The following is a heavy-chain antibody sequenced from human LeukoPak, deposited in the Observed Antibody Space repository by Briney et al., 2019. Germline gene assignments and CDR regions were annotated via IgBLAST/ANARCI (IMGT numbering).Heavy chain of an antibody. J-gene: IGHJ4*02. CDR1: GFTFSSYT. CDR3: AKARLRFLEWLYFDY. Sequence: PGGSLRLSCAASGFTFSSYTLSWVRQAPGRGLEGVSGISGSGGSTYYADSVKGRFTISRDNSKNTLYLQMNSLRAEDTAVYYCAKARLRFLEWLYFDYWGQGTLVTVSS. V-gene: IGHV3-23*01. CDR2: ISGSGGST. D-gene: IGHD3-3*01.